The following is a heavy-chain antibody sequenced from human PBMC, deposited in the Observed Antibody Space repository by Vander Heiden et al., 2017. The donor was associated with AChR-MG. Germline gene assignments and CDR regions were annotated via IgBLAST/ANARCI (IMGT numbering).Heavy chain of an antibody. CDR3: ATDLVAIGYCSSTSCPTVDY. D-gene: IGHD2-2*01. Sequence: QVQLVQSGAEVKKPGASVKVSCKVSGYTLTELSMHWVRQAPGKGLEWMGGFDPEDGETIYAQKFQGRVTMTEDTSTDTAYMELSSLRSEDTAVYYCATDLVAIGYCSSTSCPTVDYWGQGTLVTVSS. J-gene: IGHJ4*02. V-gene: IGHV1-24*01. CDR2: FDPEDGET. CDR1: GYTLTELS.